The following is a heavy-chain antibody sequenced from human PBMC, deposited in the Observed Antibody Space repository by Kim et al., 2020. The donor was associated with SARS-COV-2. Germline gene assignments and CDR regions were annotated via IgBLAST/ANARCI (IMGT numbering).Heavy chain of an antibody. D-gene: IGHD6-6*01. V-gene: IGHV3-23*01. CDR3: AKRESIAALFGPPDV. Sequence: ADAGKGRFTISRDNSKNTLYLKRNSLRAEDTAVYYCAKRESIAALFGPPDVWGQGTTVTVSS. J-gene: IGHJ6*02.